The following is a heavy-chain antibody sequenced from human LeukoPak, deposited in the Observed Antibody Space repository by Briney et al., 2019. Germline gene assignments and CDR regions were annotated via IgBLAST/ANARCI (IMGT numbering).Heavy chain of an antibody. CDR2: ISASGGST. CDR1: GFTFRTYA. D-gene: IGHD3-10*01. Sequence: PGGSLRLSCAASGFTFRTYAMSWVRQAPGKGLEWVSTISASGGSTYYADSVKGRFTISSDNSKNTLYLQMNSLRAEDTAVYYCAKDPHKYGSGSYSDYWGQGTLVTVSS. V-gene: IGHV3-23*01. CDR3: AKDPHKYGSGSYSDY. J-gene: IGHJ4*02.